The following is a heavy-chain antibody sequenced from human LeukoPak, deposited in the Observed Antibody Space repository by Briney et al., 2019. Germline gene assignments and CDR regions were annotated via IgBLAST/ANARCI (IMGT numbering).Heavy chain of an antibody. CDR1: GFTFSSYA. J-gene: IGHJ6*04. CDR3: AELGITMIGGV. Sequence: GGSLRLSCAASGFTFSSYAMSWVRQAPGKGLEWVSVIYSGGSTYYADSVKGRFTISRDNSKNTLYLQMNSLRAEDTAVYYCAELGITMIGGVWGKGTTVTISS. D-gene: IGHD3-10*02. CDR2: IYSGGST. V-gene: IGHV3-23*03.